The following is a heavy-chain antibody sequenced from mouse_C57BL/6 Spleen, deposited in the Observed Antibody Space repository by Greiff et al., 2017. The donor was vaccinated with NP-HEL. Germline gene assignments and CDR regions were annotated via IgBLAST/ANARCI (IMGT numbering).Heavy chain of an antibody. J-gene: IGHJ1*03. CDR3: ARRGTTVVEGWYFDV. Sequence: EVQLVESGGGLVKPGGSLKLSCAASGFTFSSYTMSWVRQTPEKRLEWVATISGGGGNTYYPDSVKGRFTISRDNAKNTLYLQMSSLRSEDTALYYCARRGTTVVEGWYFDVWGTGTTVTVSS. D-gene: IGHD1-1*01. CDR1: GFTFSSYT. CDR2: ISGGGGNT. V-gene: IGHV5-9*01.